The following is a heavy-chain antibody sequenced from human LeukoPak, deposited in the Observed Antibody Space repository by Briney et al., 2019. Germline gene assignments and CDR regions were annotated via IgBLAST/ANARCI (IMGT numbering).Heavy chain of an antibody. D-gene: IGHD3-22*01. Sequence: GGSLRLSCAASGFTFSSIHMVWVRQAPGKGLEWVSVTYTGGNSYYADSVKGRFIICRDISKNTLYLQMNSLRAEDSALYYCARGGRGSAAVVAPRSFDIWGQGTMVTVSS. V-gene: IGHV3-53*01. CDR3: ARGGRGSAAVVAPRSFDI. J-gene: IGHJ3*02. CDR2: TYTGGNS. CDR1: GFTFSSIH.